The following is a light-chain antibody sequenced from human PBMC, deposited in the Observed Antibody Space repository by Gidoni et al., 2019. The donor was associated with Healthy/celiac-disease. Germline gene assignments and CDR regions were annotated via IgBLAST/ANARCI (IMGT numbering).Light chain of an antibody. CDR2: GAS. CDR1: QSVSSN. J-gene: IGKJ1*01. Sequence: VMTQSPATLSVSPGERVTLSCRASQSVSSNLAWYQQKPGQAPRLLIYGASTRSTGIPARFSGSGSGTEFTLTISSLQSEDFAVYYCQQYNNWWTFGQXTKVEIK. V-gene: IGKV3-15*01. CDR3: QQYNNWWT.